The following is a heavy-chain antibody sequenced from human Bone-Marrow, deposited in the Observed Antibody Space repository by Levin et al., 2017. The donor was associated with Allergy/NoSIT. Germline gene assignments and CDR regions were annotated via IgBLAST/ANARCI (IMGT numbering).Heavy chain of an antibody. CDR2: ISYDRSNK. Sequence: PGGSLRLSCAASGFTFSSYAMHWVRQAPGKGLEWVAVISYDRSNKYYADSVKGRFTISRDNSKNTLYLQMNSLRAEDTAVYYCAREGYCSGGSCYAIIFSHFGMDVWGQGTTVTVSS. V-gene: IGHV3-30*04. J-gene: IGHJ6*02. CDR1: GFTFSSYA. CDR3: AREGYCSGGSCYAIIFSHFGMDV. D-gene: IGHD2-15*01.